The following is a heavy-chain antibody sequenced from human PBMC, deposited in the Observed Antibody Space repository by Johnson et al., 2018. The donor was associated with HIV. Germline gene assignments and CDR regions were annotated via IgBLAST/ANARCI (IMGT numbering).Heavy chain of an antibody. Sequence: QVQLVESGGGVVQPGRSLRLSCAASGFTFSSYGMHWVRQAPGKGLEWVAVISFDGSNEYYADSVKGRFTISRDNSKNTLHLQMNSLRTEDTAVYYVRVVGDAFDIWGQGTMVTVSS. CDR1: GFTFSSYG. V-gene: IGHV3-30*19. D-gene: IGHD2-15*01. CDR3: RVVGDAFDI. J-gene: IGHJ3*02. CDR2: ISFDGSNE.